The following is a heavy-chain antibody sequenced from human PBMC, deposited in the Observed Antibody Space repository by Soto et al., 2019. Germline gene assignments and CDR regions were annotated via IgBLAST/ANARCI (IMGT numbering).Heavy chain of an antibody. CDR3: AXDRGYSSGWTPPNWFDP. J-gene: IGHJ5*02. CDR2: ISYDGSNK. Sequence: GGSLRLSCAASGFTFSSYGMHWVRQAPGKGLEWVAVISYDGSNKYYADSVKGRFTISRDNSKNTLYLQMNSLRAEDTAVYYCAXDRGYSSGWTPPNWFDPWGQGTLVTVSS. V-gene: IGHV3-30*18. D-gene: IGHD6-19*01. CDR1: GFTFSSYG.